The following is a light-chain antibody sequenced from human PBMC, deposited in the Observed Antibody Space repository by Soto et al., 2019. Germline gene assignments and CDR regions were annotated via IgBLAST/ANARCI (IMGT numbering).Light chain of an antibody. CDR1: SSNIGGNS. V-gene: IGLV1-51*01. Sequence: QSVLTQPPSVSAAPGQKVTISCSGSSSNIGGNSVSWYQQLPGTAPKLLIYDDNKRPSGIPDRFSGSKSGTSATLGITGFKTGDEADYYCGSWDSSLSDYVFGTRTKVT. J-gene: IGLJ1*01. CDR2: DDN. CDR3: GSWDSSLSDYV.